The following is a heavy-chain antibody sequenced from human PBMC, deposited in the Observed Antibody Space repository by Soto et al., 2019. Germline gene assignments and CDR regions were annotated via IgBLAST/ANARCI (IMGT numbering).Heavy chain of an antibody. V-gene: IGHV1-2*04. CDR2: INPNSGGT. D-gene: IGHD2-15*01. J-gene: IGHJ6*03. CDR1: GYTFTGYY. Sequence: VASVKVSCKASGYTFTGYYMHWVRQAPGQGLEWMGWINPNSGGTNYAQKFQGWVTMTRDTSISTAYMELSRLRSDDTAVYYCARDKKYCSGGSCYPNYYYYYMDVWGKGTTVTVSS. CDR3: ARDKKYCSGGSCYPNYYYYYMDV.